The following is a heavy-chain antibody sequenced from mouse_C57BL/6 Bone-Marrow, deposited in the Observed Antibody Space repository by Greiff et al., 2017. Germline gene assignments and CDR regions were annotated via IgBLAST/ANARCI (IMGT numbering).Heavy chain of an antibody. CDR3: TRSLRGFAY. D-gene: IGHD1-1*01. CDR2: IDPETGGT. J-gene: IGHJ3*01. CDR1: GYTFTDYE. V-gene: IGHV1-15*01. Sequence: VQLVESGAELVRPGASVTLSCKASGYTFTDYEMHWVKQTPVHGLEWIGAIDPETGGTAYNQKFKGKAILTADKSSSTAYMELRSLTSEDSAVYYCTRSLRGFAYWGQGTLVTVSA.